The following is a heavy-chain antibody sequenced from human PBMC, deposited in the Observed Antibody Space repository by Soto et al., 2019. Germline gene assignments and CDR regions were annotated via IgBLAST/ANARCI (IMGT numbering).Heavy chain of an antibody. CDR1: GFTFSSYW. V-gene: IGHV3-7*03. CDR3: VTAVRGYNANGDI. J-gene: IGHJ6*02. D-gene: IGHD5-12*01. CDR2: IKADGTEK. Sequence: VQLVESGGDLVQPGGSLRLSCVGSGFTFSSYWMGWVRQTPGKGLEWVATIKADGTEKYYVDSVKGRFTFSRDNAKTSVYLEMSRLRAEDTAVYYCVTAVRGYNANGDIWGQGTRVTVSS.